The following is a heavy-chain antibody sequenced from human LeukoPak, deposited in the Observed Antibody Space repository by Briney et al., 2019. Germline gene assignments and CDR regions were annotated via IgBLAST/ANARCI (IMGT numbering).Heavy chain of an antibody. D-gene: IGHD6-19*01. Sequence: GGSLRLSCAVSGFTFSSYSMNWVRQAPGKGLEWVSSISSSSSYIYYADSVKGRFTISRDNAKNSLYLQMNSLRAEDTAVYYCARYSSGWYSDYWGQGTLVTVSS. V-gene: IGHV3-21*01. CDR2: ISSSSSYI. CDR3: ARYSSGWYSDY. CDR1: GFTFSSYS. J-gene: IGHJ4*02.